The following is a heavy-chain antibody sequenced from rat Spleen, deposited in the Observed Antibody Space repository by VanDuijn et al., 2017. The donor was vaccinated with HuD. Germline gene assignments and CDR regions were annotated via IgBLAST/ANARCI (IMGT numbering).Heavy chain of an antibody. CDR3: ARGVYPFTY. D-gene: IGHD1-11*01. V-gene: IGHV3-3*01. CDR2: INSAGST. Sequence: VQLQESGPGLVKPSQSLSLTCSVTGYSITSTYRWNWIRKFPGNKLEWMGYINSAGSTNYNPSLKSRISITRDTSKNQFFLQVNSVTTEDTATYYCARGVYPFTYWGQGTLVTVSS. CDR1: GYSITSTYR. J-gene: IGHJ3*01.